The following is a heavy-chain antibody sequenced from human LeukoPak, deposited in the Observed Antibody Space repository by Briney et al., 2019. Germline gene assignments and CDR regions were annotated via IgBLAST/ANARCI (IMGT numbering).Heavy chain of an antibody. D-gene: IGHD5-18*01. V-gene: IGHV4-4*07. CDR1: GGSISPYY. CDR3: ARDGKGGYSYGYGVDY. Sequence: SETLSLTCTVSGGSISPYYWSWIRQSAGKGLEWIGRIYVAGNTDYNPSLKGRVFISVDPSTNQFSLKVRSVTAADTAVYYCARDGKGGYSYGYGVDYWGQGTLVTVSS. J-gene: IGHJ4*02. CDR2: IYVAGNT.